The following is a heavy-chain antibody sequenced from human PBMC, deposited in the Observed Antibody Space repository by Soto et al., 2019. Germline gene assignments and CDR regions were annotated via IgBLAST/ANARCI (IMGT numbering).Heavy chain of an antibody. CDR2: MSWDDDK. Sequence: QITLKESGPTLVKPTQTLTLTCTFSGFSLSTSGVGVGWIRQPPGKALEWLALMSWDDDKRYSPSLKSRLTITKDASKTQVVLTMTNMDPVDTATYYCAHRRGYYDSGGYYRGHWFDPWGQGTLVTVST. CDR1: GFSLSTSGVG. V-gene: IGHV2-5*02. J-gene: IGHJ5*02. CDR3: AHRRGYYDSGGYYRGHWFDP. D-gene: IGHD3-22*01.